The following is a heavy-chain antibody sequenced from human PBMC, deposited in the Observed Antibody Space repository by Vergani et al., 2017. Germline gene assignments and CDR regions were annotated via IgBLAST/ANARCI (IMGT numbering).Heavy chain of an antibody. CDR3: ARPDNYGDYVPFDY. Sequence: QVQLQESGPGLVKPSETLSLTCAVSGYSISSGYYWGWIRQPPGKGLEWIGSIYYSGSTNYNPSLKSRVTISVDTSKNQFSLKLSSVTAADTAVYYCARPDNYGDYVPFDYWGQGTLVTVSS. CDR2: IYYSGST. J-gene: IGHJ4*02. CDR1: GYSISSGYY. V-gene: IGHV4-38-2*01. D-gene: IGHD4-17*01.